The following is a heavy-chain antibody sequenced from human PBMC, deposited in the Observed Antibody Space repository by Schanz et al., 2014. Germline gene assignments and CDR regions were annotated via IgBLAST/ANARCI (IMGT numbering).Heavy chain of an antibody. D-gene: IGHD6-13*01. CDR2: ISHSGGSK. V-gene: IGHV3-48*04. CDR3: AREQIMAAAGLVDY. CDR1: GFDFNSYS. J-gene: IGHJ4*01. Sequence: EVRLVESGGGLVQPGGSLRLSCEASGFDFNSYSMNWVRQVPGKGLEWVSSISHSGGSKYYADSVKGRFTISRDNAKNSLYLQMNSLRAEDTAVYYCAREQIMAAAGLVDYWGHGTLVTVSS.